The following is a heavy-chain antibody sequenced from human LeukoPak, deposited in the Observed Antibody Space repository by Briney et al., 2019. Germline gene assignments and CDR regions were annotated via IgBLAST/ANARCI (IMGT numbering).Heavy chain of an antibody. D-gene: IGHD3-3*01. CDR2: ISSSSSTI. CDR3: ARTYDFWSGYASALDY. J-gene: IGHJ4*02. Sequence: GGSLRLSCAASGFTFSSYSMNWVRQAPGKGLEWVSYISSSSSTIYYADSVKGRFTISRDNAKNSLYLQMNSLRDEDTAVYYCARTYDFWSGYASALDYWGQGTLVTVSS. CDR1: GFTFSSYS. V-gene: IGHV3-48*02.